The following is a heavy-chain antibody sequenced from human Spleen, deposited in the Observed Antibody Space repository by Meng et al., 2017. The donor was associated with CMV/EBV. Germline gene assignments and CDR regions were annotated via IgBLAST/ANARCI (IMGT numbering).Heavy chain of an antibody. CDR1: GFTFSDYA. J-gene: IGHJ4*02. V-gene: IGHV3-30-3*01. CDR3: ARDSGGYPGDY. D-gene: IGHD5-12*01. Sequence: GGSLRLSCAASGFTFSDYAIHWVRQAPGKGLEWVAVISYDGSNKYYADSVKGRFTIYRDNSENTLFLQMNSLRAEDTAVYYCARDSGGYPGDYWGQGTLVTVSS. CDR2: ISYDGSNK.